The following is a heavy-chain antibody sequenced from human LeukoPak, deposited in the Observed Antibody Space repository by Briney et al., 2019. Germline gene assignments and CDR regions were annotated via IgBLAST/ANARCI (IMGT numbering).Heavy chain of an antibody. J-gene: IGHJ4*02. CDR1: GGSTSSSSYY. CDR3: ASLYSSARGDS. Sequence: SETLSLTCTVSGGSTSSSSYYWGWIRQPPGKGLEWLGSIHYSGSTYYNPSLKSRVTISVDTSKNQFSLKLSSVTAADTAVYFCASLYSSARGDSWGQGTLVTVSS. D-gene: IGHD6-19*01. V-gene: IGHV4-39*01. CDR2: IHYSGST.